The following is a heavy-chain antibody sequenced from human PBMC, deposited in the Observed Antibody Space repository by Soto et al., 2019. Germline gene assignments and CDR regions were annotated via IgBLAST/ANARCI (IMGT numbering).Heavy chain of an antibody. D-gene: IGHD6-19*01. J-gene: IGHJ4*02. CDR1: GFTFSSYS. CDR3: AKDILTVAGPGNDY. CDR2: ISSSSSST. Sequence: GSLRLSCAASGFTFSSYSMNWVRQAPGKGLEWVSAISSSSSSTYYADSVKGRFTISRDNSKNTLYLQMNSLRAEDTAVYYCAKDILTVAGPGNDYWGQGTLVTVSS. V-gene: IGHV3-23*01.